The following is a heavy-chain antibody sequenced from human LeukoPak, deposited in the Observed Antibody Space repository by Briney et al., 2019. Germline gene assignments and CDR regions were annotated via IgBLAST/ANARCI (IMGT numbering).Heavy chain of an antibody. Sequence: GGSLRLSCAASGFIFKDYWVIWVRQAPGKGPEWVANIKQDGSEKYYVDSVKGRFTISRDNAKNSLYLQMNTLRAEDTAMYYCAKDAQPRSRWFDPWGQGTLVTVSS. V-gene: IGHV3-7*03. CDR1: GFIFKDYW. J-gene: IGHJ5*02. CDR3: AKDAQPRSRWFDP. D-gene: IGHD3-16*01. CDR2: IKQDGSEK.